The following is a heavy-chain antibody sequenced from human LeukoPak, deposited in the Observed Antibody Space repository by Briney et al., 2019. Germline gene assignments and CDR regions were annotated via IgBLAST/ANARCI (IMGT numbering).Heavy chain of an antibody. CDR1: GFSFSDYY. Sequence: PGGSLRLSCAASGFSFSDYYMSWIRQAPGKGLEWVSYISSSGGNIYYADSVKGRFTLSRDNAKNSLYLQMNSLRAEDTAVYYCARADGYNPIYYYYGMDVWGQGTTVTVSS. CDR3: ARADGYNPIYYYYGMDV. CDR2: ISSSGGNI. D-gene: IGHD5-24*01. J-gene: IGHJ6*02. V-gene: IGHV3-11*01.